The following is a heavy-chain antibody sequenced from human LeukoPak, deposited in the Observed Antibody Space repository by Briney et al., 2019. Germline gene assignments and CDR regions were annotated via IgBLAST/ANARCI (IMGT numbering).Heavy chain of an antibody. CDR3: ARYMTTVTQRLRHYYYYYMDV. CDR2: INPNSGGT. CDR1: GYTFTGYY. V-gene: IGHV1-2*02. Sequence: ASVKVSCKASGYTFTGYYMHWVRQAPGQGLEWMGWINPNSGGTNYAQKFQGRVTMTRDTSISTAYMELSRLRSDDTAVYYCARYMTTVTQRLRHYYYYYMDVWGKGTTVTVSS. J-gene: IGHJ6*03. D-gene: IGHD4-11*01.